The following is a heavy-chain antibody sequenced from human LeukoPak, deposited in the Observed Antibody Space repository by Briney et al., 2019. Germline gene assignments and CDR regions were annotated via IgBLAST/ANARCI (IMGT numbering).Heavy chain of an antibody. Sequence: GGSLRLSCVASGFPFSDFDVHWVRQASGEGLEWVGRIKTRTESYDIAYAASVKGRFTISRDNSKNTLYLHMNSLRVEDTAVYYCAKDPETYSSRWFDSWGQGTLVTVSS. V-gene: IGHV3-73*01. J-gene: IGHJ5*01. CDR3: AKDPETYSSRWFDS. CDR2: IKTRTESYDI. D-gene: IGHD2-21*01. CDR1: GFPFSDFD.